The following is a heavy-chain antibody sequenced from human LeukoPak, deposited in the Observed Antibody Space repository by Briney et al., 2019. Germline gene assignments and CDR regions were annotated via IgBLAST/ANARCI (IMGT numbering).Heavy chain of an antibody. D-gene: IGHD3-9*01. CDR3: AKCILTGYYKGYMDV. CDR2: ISGSGGST. CDR1: GFTFSNAW. Sequence: GGSLTLSCAASGFTFSNAWMSWVRQAPGKGLEWVSAISGSGGSTYYADSVKGRFTISRDNSKNTLYLQMNSLRAEDTAVYYCAKCILTGYYKGYMDVWGKGTTVTISS. V-gene: IGHV3-23*01. J-gene: IGHJ6*03.